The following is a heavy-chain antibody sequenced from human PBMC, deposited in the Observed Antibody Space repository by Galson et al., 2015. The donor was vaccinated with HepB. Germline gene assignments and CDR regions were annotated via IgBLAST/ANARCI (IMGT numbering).Heavy chain of an antibody. V-gene: IGHV1-8*01. D-gene: IGHD4-17*01. CDR1: GYTFTSYD. J-gene: IGHJ4*02. Sequence: SVKVSCKASGYTFTSYDINWVRQATGQGLEWMGWMNPNSGNTGYAQKFQGRVTMTRNTSISTAYMELRSLRSDDTAVYYCARGYGDSRLRYFDYWGQGTLVTVSS. CDR2: MNPNSGNT. CDR3: ARGYGDSRLRYFDY.